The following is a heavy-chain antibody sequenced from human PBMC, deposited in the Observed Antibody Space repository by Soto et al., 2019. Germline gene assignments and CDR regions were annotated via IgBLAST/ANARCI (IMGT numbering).Heavy chain of an antibody. CDR2: INPSGGST. J-gene: IGHJ6*02. CDR1: GYTFTSYY. D-gene: IGHD2-21*01. CDR3: ARVGAFVVTLLGRGGGMAV. Sequence: ASVKVSCKASGYTFTSYYMHWVRQAPGQGLEWMGIINPSGGSTSYAQKFQGRVTMTRDTSTSTVYMELSSLRSEDTAVYYCARVGAFVVTLLGRGGGMAVSGPATTVTVSS. V-gene: IGHV1-46*01.